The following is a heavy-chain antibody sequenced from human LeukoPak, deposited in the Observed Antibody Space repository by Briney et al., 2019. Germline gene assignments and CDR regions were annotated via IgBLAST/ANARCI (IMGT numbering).Heavy chain of an antibody. Sequence: SETLSLTCTVSGGSISSYYWSWLRQPPGKGLEWIGYIYYSGSTNYNPSLKSRVTISVDTSKNQFSLKLSSVTAADTAVYYCARQSMVRGVMNFYYYGMDVWGQGTTVTVSS. D-gene: IGHD3-10*01. CDR3: ARQSMVRGVMNFYYYGMDV. CDR1: GGSISSYY. CDR2: IYYSGST. V-gene: IGHV4-59*08. J-gene: IGHJ6*02.